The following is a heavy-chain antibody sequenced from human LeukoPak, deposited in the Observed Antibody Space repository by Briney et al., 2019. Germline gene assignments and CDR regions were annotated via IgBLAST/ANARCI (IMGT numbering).Heavy chain of an antibody. J-gene: IGHJ4*02. CDR2: INSDGSST. V-gene: IGHV3-74*01. CDR1: GFTFSSYW. CDR3: ARSHYYDSSGYFY. Sequence: GGYLRLSCAASGFTFSSYWMHWVRQAPGKGLVWVSRINSDGSSTSYADSVKGRFTISRDNAKNTLYLQMNSLRAEDTAVYYCARSHYYDSSGYFYWGQGTLVTVSS. D-gene: IGHD3-22*01.